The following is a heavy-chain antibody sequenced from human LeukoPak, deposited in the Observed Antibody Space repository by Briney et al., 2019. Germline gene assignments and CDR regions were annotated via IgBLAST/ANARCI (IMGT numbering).Heavy chain of an antibody. CDR1: GFTFSNYW. J-gene: IGHJ4*02. V-gene: IGHV3-74*01. Sequence: PGGSLRLSCAAAGFTFSNYWMHWVRQAPGKGLVWVSRINTDGGSLTYADSVKGRFTISRDNAENTLYLQMNSLRAEDTAVYYCARSNSWISHFDFWGQGTLVTVSS. CDR2: INTDGGSL. CDR3: ARSNSWISHFDF. D-gene: IGHD6-13*01.